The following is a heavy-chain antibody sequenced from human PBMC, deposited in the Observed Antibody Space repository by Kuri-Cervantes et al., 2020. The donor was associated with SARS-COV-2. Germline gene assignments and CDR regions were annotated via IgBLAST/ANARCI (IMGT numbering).Heavy chain of an antibody. V-gene: IGHV4-61*01. J-gene: IGHJ4*02. Sequence: GSLRLSCTVSGGSISSSSYYWGWIRQPPGKGLEWIGYFYSSGVTNYNPSLKSRVTISVDTSKNQLSLILSSVTAEDTAVYYCARDNVLFSGSGFDYWGQGTLVTVSS. CDR3: ARDNVLFSGSGFDY. D-gene: IGHD1-26*01. CDR2: FYSSGVT. CDR1: GGSISSSSYY.